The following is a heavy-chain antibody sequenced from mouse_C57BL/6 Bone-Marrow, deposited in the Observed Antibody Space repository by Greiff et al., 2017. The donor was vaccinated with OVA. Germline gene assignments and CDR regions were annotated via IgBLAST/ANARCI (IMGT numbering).Heavy chain of an antibody. D-gene: IGHD2-4*01. J-gene: IGHJ2*01. CDR3: AIKGAAYEYDLYFDY. V-gene: IGHV1-7*01. Sequence: QVQLQQSGAELAKPGASVKLSCKASGYTFTSYWMHWVKQRPGQGLEWIGYINPSSGYTKYNRKFKDKATLTADKSSSTAYMQLSSLTYEDSAVYDCAIKGAAYEYDLYFDYWGQGTTLTVSS. CDR1: GYTFTSYW. CDR2: INPSSGYT.